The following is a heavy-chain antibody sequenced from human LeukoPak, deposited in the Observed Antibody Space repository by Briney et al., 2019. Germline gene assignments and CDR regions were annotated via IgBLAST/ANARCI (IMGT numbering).Heavy chain of an antibody. V-gene: IGHV1-46*01. CDR3: ARDHGYSYGYPLYSSPDY. D-gene: IGHD5-18*01. Sequence: ASVKVSCKASGYTFTSYYMHWVRQAPGQGLEWMGIINPSGGSTSYAQKFQGRVTMTRDMSTSTVYMELSSLRSEDTAVYYCARDHGYSYGYPLYSSPDYWGQGTLVTVSS. J-gene: IGHJ4*02. CDR1: GYTFTSYY. CDR2: INPSGGST.